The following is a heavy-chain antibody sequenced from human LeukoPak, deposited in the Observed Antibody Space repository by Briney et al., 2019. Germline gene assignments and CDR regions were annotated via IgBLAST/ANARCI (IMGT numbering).Heavy chain of an antibody. D-gene: IGHD3-22*01. CDR3: ARIRTTMIVVVPDAFDI. CDR2: IYSGGST. J-gene: IGHJ3*02. CDR1: GFTVSSNY. V-gene: IGHV3-66*01. Sequence: GGSLRLSCAASGFTVSSNYMSWVRQAPGKGLEWVSVIYSGGSTYYADSVKGRFTISRDNSKNTLYLQMNSLRAEDTAVYYCARIRTTMIVVVPDAFDIWGQGTMVTVSS.